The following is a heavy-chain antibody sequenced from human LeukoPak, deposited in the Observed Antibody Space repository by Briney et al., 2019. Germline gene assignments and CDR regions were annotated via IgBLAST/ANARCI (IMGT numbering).Heavy chain of an antibody. CDR3: ARDSSSYYFDY. D-gene: IGHD6-6*01. CDR2: IYTGGTT. J-gene: IGHJ4*02. Sequence: PGGSLRLSCAASGFTFSSYGMNWVRQAPGQGLEWVSIIYTGGTTHYADSLNDRFTISRDDSINTLYLQMNSLRAEDTAVYYCARDSSSYYFDYWGQGTLVTVSS. CDR1: GFTFSSYG. V-gene: IGHV3-66*01.